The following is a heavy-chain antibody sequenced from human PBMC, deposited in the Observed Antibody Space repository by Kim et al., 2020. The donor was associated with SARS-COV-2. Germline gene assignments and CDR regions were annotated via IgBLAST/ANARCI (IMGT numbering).Heavy chain of an antibody. CDR3: ARDLGDAFDL. V-gene: IGHV3-74*01. Sequence: TNDDDSAKGRFTVSGDNSKNTQYRHMNSLRAEDTAVYYCARDLGDAFDLWGQGTMVSVSS. J-gene: IGHJ3*01. D-gene: IGHD7-27*01. CDR2: T.